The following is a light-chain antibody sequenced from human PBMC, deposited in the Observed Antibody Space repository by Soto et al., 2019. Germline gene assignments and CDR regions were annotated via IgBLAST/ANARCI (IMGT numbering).Light chain of an antibody. V-gene: IGKV1-39*01. Sequence: DIQMTQSPSSLSASVGDRVTITCRASQSISSYLNWYQQKPGKAPKLLIYAASSLQSGVPSSFGGSGSWTDFTLTISSLQPEDFATYYCQQCYSTPYTFGQGTKLEIK. CDR3: QQCYSTPYT. J-gene: IGKJ2*01. CDR1: QSISSY. CDR2: AAS.